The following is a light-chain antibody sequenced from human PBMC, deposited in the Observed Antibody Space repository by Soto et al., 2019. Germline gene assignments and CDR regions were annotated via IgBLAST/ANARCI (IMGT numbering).Light chain of an antibody. V-gene: IGLV1-40*01. CDR3: QSYDSSLSGSKV. CDR2: GNN. CDR1: SSNIGAGYD. Sequence: QSVLTQPPSVSGAPGQRVTISCTGNSSNIGAGYDVHWYQHLPGTAPKLLIYGNNNRPSGVPDRFSGSKSGTSASLAITGLRAEDEADYYCQSYDSSLSGSKVFGGGTQLTVL. J-gene: IGLJ2*01.